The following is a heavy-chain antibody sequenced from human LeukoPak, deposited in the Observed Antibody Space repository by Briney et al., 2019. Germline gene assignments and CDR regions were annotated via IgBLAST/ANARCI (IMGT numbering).Heavy chain of an antibody. CDR3: TRERWWLLDYYYYMDV. CDR2: IRSKACGGTT. CDR1: GFTFGDYA. D-gene: IGHD2-15*01. V-gene: IGHV3-49*03. Sequence: GGSLRLSCTASGFTFGDYAMRWFRQAPGKGLEWVGFIRSKACGGTTEYAASVKGRFTISRDDPKSIAYLQMNSLKTEDTAVYYCTRERWWLLDYYYYMDVWGKGTTVTVSS. J-gene: IGHJ6*03.